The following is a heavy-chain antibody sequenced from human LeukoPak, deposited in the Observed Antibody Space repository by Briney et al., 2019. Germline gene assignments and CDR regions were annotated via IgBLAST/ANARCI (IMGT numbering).Heavy chain of an antibody. J-gene: IGHJ4*02. CDR3: STEDKYCSGANCGKY. CDR1: GYTFTNYY. Sequence: GASVTVSCKTSGYTFTNYYVHWVRQAPGHGLEWMGYIVPDTGGADYDQRFQGRVTMTRDKSISTVYMELSSLTTDDTAVYYCSTEDKYCSGANCGKYWGQGTLVTVSS. D-gene: IGHD2-15*01. CDR2: IVPDTGGA. V-gene: IGHV1-2*02.